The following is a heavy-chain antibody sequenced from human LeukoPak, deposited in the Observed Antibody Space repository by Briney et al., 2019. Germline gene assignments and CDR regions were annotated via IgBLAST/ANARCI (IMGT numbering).Heavy chain of an antibody. CDR2: ISSSSSSI. Sequence: PGGSLRLSCAASGFTFSSCSMNWVRQAPGKGLEWVSSISSSSSSIYYADSVKGRFTISRDNAKNSLYLQMNSLRAEDTAVYYCARASGDIVETATMGSYWGQGTLVTVSS. CDR1: GFTFSSCS. CDR3: ARASGDIVETATMGSY. J-gene: IGHJ4*02. V-gene: IGHV3-21*01. D-gene: IGHD5-18*01.